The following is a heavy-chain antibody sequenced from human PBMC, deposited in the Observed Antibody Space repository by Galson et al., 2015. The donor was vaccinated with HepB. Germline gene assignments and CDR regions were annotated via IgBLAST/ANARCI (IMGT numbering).Heavy chain of an antibody. Sequence: SETLSLTCTVSGGSISSYYWSWIRQPPGKGLEWIGYIYYSGSTNYNPSLKSRVTISVDTSKNQFSLKLSSVTAADTAVYYCARVSNVRSYYYYMDVWGKGTTVTVSS. CDR2: IYYSGST. V-gene: IGHV4-59*01. D-gene: IGHD6-6*01. CDR1: GGSISSYY. CDR3: ARVSNVRSYYYYMDV. J-gene: IGHJ6*03.